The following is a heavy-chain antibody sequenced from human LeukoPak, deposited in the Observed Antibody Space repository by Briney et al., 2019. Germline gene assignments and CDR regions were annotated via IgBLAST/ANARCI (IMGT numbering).Heavy chain of an antibody. CDR1: GASLTIYY. CDR2: YASGTT. CDR3: ATGDHSFDN. Sequence: PSETLSLTCSVSGASLTIYYWNWIRQPAGKGPEWIGRYASGTTTHNPSLKSQFTMSIDTSKNQVSLKLTSVTAADTAVYYCATGDHSFDNWGQGTLVTVTP. D-gene: IGHD7-27*01. V-gene: IGHV4-4*07. J-gene: IGHJ4*02.